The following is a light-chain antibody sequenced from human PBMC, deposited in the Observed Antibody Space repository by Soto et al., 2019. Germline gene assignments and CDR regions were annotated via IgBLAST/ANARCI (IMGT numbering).Light chain of an antibody. Sequence: DIVLTQSPGTLSLSPGERATLSCRASQSVSSNYLAWYQQKPGQAPGLLIHGASTRATGVPDRFSGSGSGTDFTLTISRLEPEDFAVYHCQQYGSLSWTFGQGTKVEIK. J-gene: IGKJ1*01. CDR1: QSVSSNY. CDR2: GAS. V-gene: IGKV3-20*01. CDR3: QQYGSLSWT.